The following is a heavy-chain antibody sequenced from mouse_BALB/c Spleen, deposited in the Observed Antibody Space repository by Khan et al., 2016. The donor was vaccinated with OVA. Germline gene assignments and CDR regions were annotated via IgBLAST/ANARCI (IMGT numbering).Heavy chain of an antibody. CDR2: ISYSGRT. Sequence: EVQLQESGPGLVKPSQSLSLTCTVTGYSITSDYAWNWIRQFPGNKLEWVAYISYSGRTSYNPSLKSRLSITRDTSKNQFFLQLNSVTTEDTAPYSCARSVTITTVVATDFDYWGQGTTLTVSS. CDR3: ARSVTITTVVATDFDY. J-gene: IGHJ2*01. V-gene: IGHV3-2*02. D-gene: IGHD1-1*01. CDR1: GYSITSDYA.